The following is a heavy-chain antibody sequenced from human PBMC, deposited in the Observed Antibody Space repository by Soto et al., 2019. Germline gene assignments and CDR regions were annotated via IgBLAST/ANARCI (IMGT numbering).Heavy chain of an antibody. CDR3: ARHRVTQQEIDY. Sequence: SETLSLTCTVSGGSISGYYWSWIRQPPGKGLEWIGYIYYSGNYNPSFKRRVTISVDTSKNQFSLKLSSVTAADTAVYYCARHRVTQQEIDYWGQGTLVTVSS. V-gene: IGHV4-59*01. D-gene: IGHD2-21*02. CDR2: IYYSG. J-gene: IGHJ4*02. CDR1: GGSISGYY.